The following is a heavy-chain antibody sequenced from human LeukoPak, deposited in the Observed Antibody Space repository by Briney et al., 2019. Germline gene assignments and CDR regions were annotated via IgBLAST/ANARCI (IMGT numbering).Heavy chain of an antibody. Sequence: PSETLSLTCTVSGGSISSGGYYWSWIRQPPGKGLEWIGYIYHSGSTYYNPSLKSRVTISVDRSKNQFSLKLSSVTAADTAVYYCARDCEAAAGTRGDYYYGMDVWGQGTTVTVSS. J-gene: IGHJ6*02. V-gene: IGHV4-30-2*01. D-gene: IGHD6-13*01. CDR2: IYHSGST. CDR3: ARDCEAAAGTRGDYYYGMDV. CDR1: GGSISSGGYY.